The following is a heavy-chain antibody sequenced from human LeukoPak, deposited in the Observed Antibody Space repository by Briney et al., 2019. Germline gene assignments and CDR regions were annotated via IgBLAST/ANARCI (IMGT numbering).Heavy chain of an antibody. CDR3: ARDPPLIVGAIMSDAFDI. Sequence: ASVKVSCKASGYTFATFGISWVRQAPGQGLGWIGLISGYDANTNYAQKFQGRVTMTTDTSTSTAYMELRSLRSDDTAVYYCARDPPLIVGAIMSDAFDIWGQGTMVTVSS. V-gene: IGHV1-18*01. CDR1: GYTFATFG. J-gene: IGHJ3*02. CDR2: ISGYDANT. D-gene: IGHD1-26*01.